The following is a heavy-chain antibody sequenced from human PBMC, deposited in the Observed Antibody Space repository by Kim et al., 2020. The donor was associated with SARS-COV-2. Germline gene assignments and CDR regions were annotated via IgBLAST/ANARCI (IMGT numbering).Heavy chain of an antibody. D-gene: IGHD6-19*01. CDR3: ARDGREAVAGDY. J-gene: IGHJ4*02. V-gene: IGHV4-31*03. CDR1: GGSISSGGYY. CDR2: IYYSGST. Sequence: SETLSLTCTVSGGSISSGGYYWSWIRQHPGKGLEWIGYIYYSGSTYYNTSLKSRVTISVDTSKNQFYLNLGSVTAADTAVYYCARDGREAVAGDYWGQG.